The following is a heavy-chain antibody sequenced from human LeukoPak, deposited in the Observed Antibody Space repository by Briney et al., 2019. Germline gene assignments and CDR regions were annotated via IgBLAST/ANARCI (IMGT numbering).Heavy chain of an antibody. D-gene: IGHD1-26*01. Sequence: GGSLRLSCAASGFTFSSYGMSWVRQAPGKGLEWVSAISGSGGSTYYADSVKGRFTISRDNSKNSLYLQMNSLRAEDTAVYYCAKDRKSSVVGAFSWGQGTLVTVSS. CDR2: ISGSGGST. CDR1: GFTFSSYG. CDR3: AKDRKSSVVGAFS. V-gene: IGHV3-23*01. J-gene: IGHJ4*02.